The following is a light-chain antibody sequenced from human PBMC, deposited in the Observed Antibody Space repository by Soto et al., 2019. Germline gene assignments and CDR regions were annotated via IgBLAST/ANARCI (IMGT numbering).Light chain of an antibody. J-gene: IGLJ1*01. Sequence: QSVLTQPASVSGSPGQSITISCTGTSSDVGGYNYVSWYQQHPGKAPKLMIYEVSNRPSGVSNRFSGSKSGNTASLTISGLQAEDEADYYCSSYTSSSTPGVFGTGTKVTV. CDR1: SSDVGGYNY. CDR2: EVS. V-gene: IGLV2-14*01. CDR3: SSYTSSSTPGV.